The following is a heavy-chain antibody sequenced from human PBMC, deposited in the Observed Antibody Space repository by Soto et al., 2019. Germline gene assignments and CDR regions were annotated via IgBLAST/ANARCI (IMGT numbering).Heavy chain of an antibody. CDR3: ARDSSRRHDY. V-gene: IGHV4-61*01. CDR1: GGSLRSGSYY. J-gene: IGHJ4*02. D-gene: IGHD2-2*01. Sequence: SETLSLTFTVSGGSLRSGSYYWSWIRQPPGKGLEWIGYIYHGGATTYNASLKSRVTISVDTSKNQFFLKVNSVTAADTAVYFCARDSSRRHDYWGQGTPVTVSS. CDR2: IYHGGAT.